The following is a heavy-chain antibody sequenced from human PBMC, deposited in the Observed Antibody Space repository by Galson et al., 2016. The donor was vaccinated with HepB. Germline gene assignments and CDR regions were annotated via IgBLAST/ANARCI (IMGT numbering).Heavy chain of an antibody. J-gene: IGHJ6*02. V-gene: IGHV6-1*01. CDR2: TYYRSKWYN. Sequence: CAISGDSVSSNSAAWNWIRQSPSRGLEWLGRTYYRSKWYNDYAVSVKSRIIVNPDTSKNQFSLQLNSVTPEDTAVYYCVEQRKGAPYGMAVWGQGTPVTVSS. CDR3: VEQRKGAPYGMAV. CDR1: GDSVSSNSAA. D-gene: IGHD1/OR15-1a*01.